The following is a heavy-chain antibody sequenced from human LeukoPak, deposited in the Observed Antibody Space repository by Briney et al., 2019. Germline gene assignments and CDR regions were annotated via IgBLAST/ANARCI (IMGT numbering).Heavy chain of an antibody. J-gene: IGHJ4*02. Sequence: SCKASGYTFSSYWMHWVRQAPGKGLVWVSRINSDGSSTSYAGSVKGRFTISRDNAKNTLYLQMNSLRAEDTAVYYCARDSIAAAGIDYWGQGTLVTVSS. D-gene: IGHD6-13*01. CDR3: ARDSIAAAGIDY. CDR1: GYTFSSYW. V-gene: IGHV3-74*01. CDR2: INSDGSST.